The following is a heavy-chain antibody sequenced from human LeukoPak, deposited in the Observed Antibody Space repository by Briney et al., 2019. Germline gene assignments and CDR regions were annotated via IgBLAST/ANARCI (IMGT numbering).Heavy chain of an antibody. CDR2: INPSGGST. CDR1: GYTFTSYY. D-gene: IGHD4-23*01. Sequence: GASVKVSCKASGYTFTSYYMHWVRQAPGQGLEWMGIINPSGGSTSYAQKFQGRVTMTRDMSTSTVYMELSSLRSEDTAVYYCARVTGYGGNSDAFDIWGQGTMVTVSS. J-gene: IGHJ3*02. CDR3: ARVTGYGGNSDAFDI. V-gene: IGHV1-46*01.